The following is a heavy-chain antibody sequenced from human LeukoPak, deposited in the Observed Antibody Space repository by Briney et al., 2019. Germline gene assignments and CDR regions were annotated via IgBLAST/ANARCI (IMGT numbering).Heavy chain of an antibody. Sequence: PSETLSLTCAVSGGSINSHYWGWIRQPPGKGLQWIGDIYYTGKNNYNPSLKSRVTISLDTSKDHLSLNVTSVLAADTAIYYCVRRDTGWNYFDYWGQGILVTVSS. CDR3: VRRDTGWNYFDY. V-gene: IGHV4-59*08. D-gene: IGHD6-19*01. CDR1: GGSINSHY. CDR2: IYYTGKN. J-gene: IGHJ4*02.